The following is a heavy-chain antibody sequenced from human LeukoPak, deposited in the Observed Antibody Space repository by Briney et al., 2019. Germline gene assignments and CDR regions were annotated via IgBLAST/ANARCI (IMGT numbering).Heavy chain of an antibody. D-gene: IGHD2-15*01. J-gene: IGHJ4*02. CDR2: INPNSGGT. CDR3: AKDRCSGGNCYAGVFDY. Sequence: GASVKVSCKASGYTFTGYYMHWVRQAPGQGLEWMGWINPNSGGTNYAQKFQGRVTMTRDTSISTAYMELSRLRSDDTAVYYCAKDRCSGGNCYAGVFDYWGQGTLVAVSS. CDR1: GYTFTGYY. V-gene: IGHV1-2*02.